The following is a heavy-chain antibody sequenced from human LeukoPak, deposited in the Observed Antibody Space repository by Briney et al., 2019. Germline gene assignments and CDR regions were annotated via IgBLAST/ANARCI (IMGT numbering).Heavy chain of an antibody. CDR1: GFTFSSFW. CDR2: LHPDGSEP. V-gene: IGHV3-7*01. D-gene: IGHD4-17*01. CDR3: ARDTIGNYGDYPTALAI. J-gene: IGHJ3*02. Sequence: TGGPLRLSCYASGFTFSSFWMGWVPHAPGRGLVWVANLHPDGSEPSHVHSVKGRFTISRDNATASMFLRMNSRRAEDTAFFYCARDTIGNYGDYPTALAIWGQGTMVSVSS.